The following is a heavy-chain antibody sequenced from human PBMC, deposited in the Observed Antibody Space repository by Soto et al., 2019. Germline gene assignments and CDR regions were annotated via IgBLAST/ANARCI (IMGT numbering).Heavy chain of an antibody. Sequence: KPSETLSLTCTVSGGSISSYYWSWIRQPPGKGLEWIGYIYYSGSTNYNPSLKSRVAISVDTSKNQFSLKLSSVTAADTAVYYCARGSWYDILTGRPYYYYYYGMDACGQGTTATVP. CDR2: IYYSGST. V-gene: IGHV4-59*01. CDR3: ARGSWYDILTGRPYYYYYYGMDA. J-gene: IGHJ6*02. CDR1: GGSISSYY. D-gene: IGHD3-9*01.